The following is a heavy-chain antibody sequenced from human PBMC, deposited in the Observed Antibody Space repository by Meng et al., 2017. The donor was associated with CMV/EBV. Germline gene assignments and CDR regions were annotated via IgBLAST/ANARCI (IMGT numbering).Heavy chain of an antibody. D-gene: IGHD6-19*01. CDR1: GGSFSGYY. CDR3: ARGRAVAGRGWFDP. V-gene: IGHV4-34*01. Sequence: LETLSLTCAVYGGSFSGYYWSWIRQPPGKGLEWIGEINHSGSTNYNPSLKSRVTISVDTSKNQFSLKLSSVTAADTAVYYCARGRAVAGRGWFDPWGQGTLVTVSS. CDR2: INHSGST. J-gene: IGHJ5*02.